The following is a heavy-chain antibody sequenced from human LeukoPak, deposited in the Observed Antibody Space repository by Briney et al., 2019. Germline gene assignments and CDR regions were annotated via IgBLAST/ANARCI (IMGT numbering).Heavy chain of an antibody. V-gene: IGHV3-30*02. CDR2: VRYDGSNK. CDR3: AKDRSDNGYGIDY. Sequence: GGSLRLSCAASGFTFSSYGMYWVRQAPGKGLEWVAFVRYDGSNKYYAASVKGRITISRDNSKNTLYLQMNSLRAEDTAVYYCAKDRSDNGYGIDYWGHGTLVIVSS. J-gene: IGHJ4*01. D-gene: IGHD5-12*01. CDR1: GFTFSSYG.